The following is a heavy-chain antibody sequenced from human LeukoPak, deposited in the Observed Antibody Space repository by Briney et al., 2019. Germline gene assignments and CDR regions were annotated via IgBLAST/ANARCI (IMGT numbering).Heavy chain of an antibody. V-gene: IGHV3-48*03. D-gene: IGHD2-15*01. CDR3: ALMVVVVAADNDAFDI. Sequence: GGSLRLSCAASGFTFSSYEMNWVRQAPGKGLEWVSCISSSGSTIYYADSVKGRFTISRDNAKNSLYLQMNSLRAEDTAVYYCALMVVVVAADNDAFDIWGQGTMVTVSS. CDR1: GFTFSSYE. CDR2: ISSSGSTI. J-gene: IGHJ3*02.